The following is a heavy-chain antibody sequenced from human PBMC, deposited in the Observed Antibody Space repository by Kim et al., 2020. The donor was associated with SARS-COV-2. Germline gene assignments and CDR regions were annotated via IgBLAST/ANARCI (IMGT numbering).Heavy chain of an antibody. CDR2: IIPIFGTA. Sequence: SVKVSCKASGGTFSSYAISWVRQAPGQGLEWMGGIIPIFGTANYAQKFQGRVTTTADESTSTAYMELSSLRSEDTAVYYCARDPQMATITHYYYGMDVWGQGTTVTVSS. CDR1: GGTFSSYA. CDR3: ARDPQMATITHYYYGMDV. V-gene: IGHV1-69*13. D-gene: IGHD5-12*01. J-gene: IGHJ6*02.